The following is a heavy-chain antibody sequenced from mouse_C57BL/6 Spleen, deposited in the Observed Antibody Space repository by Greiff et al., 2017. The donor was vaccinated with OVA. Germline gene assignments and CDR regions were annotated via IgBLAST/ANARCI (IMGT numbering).Heavy chain of an antibody. V-gene: IGHV5-4*01. CDR2: ISAGGSYT. Sequence: DVQLVESGGGLVKPGGSLKLSCAASGFTFSSYAMSWVRQTPEKGLEWVATISAGGSYTYYPDNVKGRFTFSRDNANNNLYMQMSHLKSEDTAMYYCARGGIYYGYGDYWGQGTTLTVSS. D-gene: IGHD2-2*01. CDR1: GFTFSSYA. CDR3: ARGGIYYGYGDY. J-gene: IGHJ2*01.